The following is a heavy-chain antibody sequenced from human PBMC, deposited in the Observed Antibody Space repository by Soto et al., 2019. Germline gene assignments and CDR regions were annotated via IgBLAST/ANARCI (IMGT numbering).Heavy chain of an antibody. V-gene: IGHV4-59*08. Sequence: SETLSLTCTVSGGSISSYYWSWIRQPPGKGLEWIGYIYYSGSTNYNPSLKSRVTISVDTSKNQFSLKLSSVTAADTAVYYCARHPFLRLRTDYYFDYWGQGTLVTVSS. CDR3: ARHPFLRLRTDYYFDY. CDR1: GGSISSYY. J-gene: IGHJ4*02. D-gene: IGHD4-17*01. CDR2: IYYSGST.